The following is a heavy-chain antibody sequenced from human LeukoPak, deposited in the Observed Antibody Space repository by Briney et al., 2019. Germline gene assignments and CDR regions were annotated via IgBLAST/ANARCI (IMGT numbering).Heavy chain of an antibody. Sequence: GGSLRLSCAASGFTFSSYAMSWVRQAPGKGLEWVSATSSSDDGKYYADSVRGRLTISRDNSRNTMYLQMNSLRAEDAAVYYCAKAPVTSCRGAFCYPFDSWGQGTLVTVSS. J-gene: IGHJ4*02. V-gene: IGHV3-23*01. CDR2: TSSSDDGK. CDR3: AKAPVTSCRGAFCYPFDS. CDR1: GFTFSSYA. D-gene: IGHD2-15*01.